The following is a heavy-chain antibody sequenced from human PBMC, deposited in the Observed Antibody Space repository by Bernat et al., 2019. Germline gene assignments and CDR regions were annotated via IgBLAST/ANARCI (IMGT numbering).Heavy chain of an antibody. V-gene: IGHV1-2*04. J-gene: IGHJ4*02. CDR3: ASAVGSSRWYYFDY. Sequence: QVQLVQSGAEVKKPGASVKVSCKASGYTFTGYYIHWVRQAPGQGLEWMGWINPNNGDTNYVQKFQGWVTMTRDTSISTAYMELSRLTSDDTAVYYCASAVGSSRWYYFDYWGQGTLVTVSS. CDR1: GYTFTGYY. D-gene: IGHD6-13*01. CDR2: INPNNGDT.